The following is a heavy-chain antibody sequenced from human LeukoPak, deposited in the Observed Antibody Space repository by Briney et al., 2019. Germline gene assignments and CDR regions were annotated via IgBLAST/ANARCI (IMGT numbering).Heavy chain of an antibody. J-gene: IGHJ5*02. Sequence: GASVKVSCKASGYTFTGYYMHWVRQAPGQGLEWIGWINPNGGGTNYAQKFQGRVTMTRDTSISTAYMELSRLRSDDTAVYYCATYDGDYVWFDPWGQGTLVTVSS. V-gene: IGHV1-2*02. CDR3: ATYDGDYVWFDP. D-gene: IGHD4-17*01. CDR1: GYTFTGYY. CDR2: INPNGGGT.